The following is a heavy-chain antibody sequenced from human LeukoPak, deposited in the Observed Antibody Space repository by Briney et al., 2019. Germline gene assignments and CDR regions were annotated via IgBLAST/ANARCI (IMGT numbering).Heavy chain of an antibody. CDR2: FDPEDGET. Sequence: ASVKVSCKVSGYTLTELSMHWVRQAPGKGLEWMGGFDPEDGETIYAQKFQGRVTMAEDTSTDTAYMELSSLRSEDTAVYYCATTVGGYNFAFDIWGQGTMVTVSS. D-gene: IGHD5-24*01. V-gene: IGHV1-24*01. CDR3: ATTVGGYNFAFDI. CDR1: GYTLTELS. J-gene: IGHJ3*02.